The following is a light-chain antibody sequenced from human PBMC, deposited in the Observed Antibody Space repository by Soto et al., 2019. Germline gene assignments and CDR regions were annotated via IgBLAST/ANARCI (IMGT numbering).Light chain of an antibody. CDR3: QQSYSTPLT. Sequence: DIQMTQSPSSLSASVGDRVTITCRASQSISSYLNWYQQKPGKAPKLLIYAASSFQSGVPSRFSGSGSGTAFTLTISSLQPEDFATYYCQQSYSTPLTFGGGTKVEIK. V-gene: IGKV1-39*01. CDR1: QSISSY. CDR2: AAS. J-gene: IGKJ4*01.